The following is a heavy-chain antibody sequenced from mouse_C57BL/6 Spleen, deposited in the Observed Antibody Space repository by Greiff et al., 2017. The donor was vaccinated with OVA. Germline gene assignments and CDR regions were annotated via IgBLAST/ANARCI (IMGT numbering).Heavy chain of an antibody. Sequence: QVQLQQPGAELVMPGASVKLSCKASGYTFTSYWMHWVKQRPGQGLEWIGEIDPSDSYTNYNQKFKGKSTLTVDKSSSTAYMQLSSLTSEDSAVYYCARRGGNGDYWGQGTTLTVSS. D-gene: IGHD2-1*01. CDR3: ARRGGNGDY. CDR2: IDPSDSYT. CDR1: GYTFTSYW. V-gene: IGHV1-69*01. J-gene: IGHJ2*01.